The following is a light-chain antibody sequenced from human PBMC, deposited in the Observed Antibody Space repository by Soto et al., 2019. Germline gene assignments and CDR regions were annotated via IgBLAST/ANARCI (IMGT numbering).Light chain of an antibody. CDR3: QQRSNWPPT. CDR2: GAS. J-gene: IGKJ3*01. Sequence: EIVMTQSPATLSVSPGERATLSCRASQSVSNKLVWYQQKPGQAPRLLIYGASSRATGIPDRFSGSGSGTDFTLTISSLEPEDFAVYYCQQRSNWPPTFGPGTKVDIK. CDR1: QSVSNK. V-gene: IGKV3-11*01.